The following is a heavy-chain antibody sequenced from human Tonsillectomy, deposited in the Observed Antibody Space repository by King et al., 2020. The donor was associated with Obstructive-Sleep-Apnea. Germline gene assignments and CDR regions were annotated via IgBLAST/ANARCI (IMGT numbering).Heavy chain of an antibody. Sequence: VQLVESGGGLVKPGGALRLSCAASGFTFSSYTMNWVRQASGKGLYWVSSSSSRRTYINYSYSVKGRFTISRDNAKNSLYLQMNSLRAEDTAVYYCARVYIAAAGHTLDYWGQGTLVTVSS. CDR1: GFTFSSYT. D-gene: IGHD6-13*01. V-gene: IGHV3-21*01. CDR2: SSSRRTYI. J-gene: IGHJ4*02. CDR3: ARVYIAAAGHTLDY.